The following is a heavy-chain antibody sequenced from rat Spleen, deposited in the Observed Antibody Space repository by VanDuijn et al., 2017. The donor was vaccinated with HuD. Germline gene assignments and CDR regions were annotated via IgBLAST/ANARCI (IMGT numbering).Heavy chain of an antibody. CDR2: ISYDGSST. J-gene: IGHJ2*01. CDR3: ARRARYFGY. CDR1: GFTLSDYN. V-gene: IGHV5-7*01. Sequence: EVQLVESGGGLGQPGRSLKVSCAASGFTLSDYNMAWVRQAPKKGLDWVAIISYDGSSTYYRDSVKGRFTISRDNAKSTLYLQMDSLRSEDTATYYCARRARYFGYWGQGVMVTVSS.